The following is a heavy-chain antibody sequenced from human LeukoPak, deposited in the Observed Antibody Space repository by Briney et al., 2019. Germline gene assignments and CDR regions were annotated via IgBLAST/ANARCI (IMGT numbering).Heavy chain of an antibody. CDR1: GGSISSYY. D-gene: IGHD3-16*02. V-gene: IGHV4-39*01. Sequence: PSETLFLPCTVSGGSISSYYWSWIRQPPGKGPEWIGSIYYSGSTYYNPSLKSRVTISVDTSKNQFSLKLSSVTAADTAVYYCARHRYDYVWGSYRPVWFDPWVQGTLVTVSS. J-gene: IGHJ5*02. CDR3: ARHRYDYVWGSYRPVWFDP. CDR2: IYYSGST.